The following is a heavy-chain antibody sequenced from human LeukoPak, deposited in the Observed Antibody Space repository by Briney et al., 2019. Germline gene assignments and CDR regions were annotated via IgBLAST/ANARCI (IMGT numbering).Heavy chain of an antibody. J-gene: IGHJ6*02. CDR3: ARDPYYYYGMDG. CDR1: GGSVSSGSYY. Sequence: SETLSPTCTVSGGSVSSGSYYWRWIRQPPGKGLEWIGYIYYSGSTNYNPSLKSRVTISVDTSKNQFSLKLSSVTAADTAVYYCARDPYYYYGMDGGGQGTTVTVS. CDR2: IYYSGST. V-gene: IGHV4-61*01.